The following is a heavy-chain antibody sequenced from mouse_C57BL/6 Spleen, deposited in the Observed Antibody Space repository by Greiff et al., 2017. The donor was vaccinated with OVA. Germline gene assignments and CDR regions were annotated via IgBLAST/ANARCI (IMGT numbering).Heavy chain of an antibody. CDR3: ASYSTGGCFDY. CDR1: GFTFTDYY. CDR2: IRNKANGYTT. Sequence: EVKLVESGGGLVQPGGSLSLSCAASGFTFTDYYMSWVRQPPGKALEWLGFIRNKANGYTTEYSASVKGRFTISRDNSQSILDFQMNALEAEDSATYDCASYSTGGCFDYWGQGTTLTVSS. D-gene: IGHD3-3*01. J-gene: IGHJ2*01. V-gene: IGHV7-3*01.